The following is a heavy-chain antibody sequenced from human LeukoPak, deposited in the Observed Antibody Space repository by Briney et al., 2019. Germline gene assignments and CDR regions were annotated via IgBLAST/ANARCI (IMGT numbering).Heavy chain of an antibody. CDR1: GFTVSSNY. CDR2: ITRSGVTT. V-gene: IGHV3-23*01. Sequence: PGGSLRLSCAASGFTVSSNYMSWVRQAPGKGLEWVSTITRSGVTTYYADSVKGRFTISRDNSKNTLYLQMNSLRAEDTAVYFCAKSLCSGGSCYSSDYWGQGTLVTVSS. D-gene: IGHD2-15*01. CDR3: AKSLCSGGSCYSSDY. J-gene: IGHJ4*02.